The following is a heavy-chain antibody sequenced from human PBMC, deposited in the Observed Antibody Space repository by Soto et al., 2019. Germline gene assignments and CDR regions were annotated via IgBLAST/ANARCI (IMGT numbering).Heavy chain of an antibody. CDR1: GFSLSTRRVG. CDR2: IYWDDDK. V-gene: IGHV2-5*02. CDR3: AHRSFMDSYGHLFDY. D-gene: IGHD5-18*01. J-gene: IGHJ4*02. Sequence: GSGPTLVNPTQTLTLTYTFSGFSLSTRRVGVGWIRQPPGKALEWLALIYWDDDKRYSPSLKSRLTITKDTSKNQVVLTMTNMDPVDTATYYCAHRSFMDSYGHLFDYWGQGTLVTVSS.